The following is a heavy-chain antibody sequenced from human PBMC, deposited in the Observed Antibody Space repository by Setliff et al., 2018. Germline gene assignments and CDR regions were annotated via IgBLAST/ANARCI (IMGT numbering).Heavy chain of an antibody. CDR3: AKRRGGRGSSWFLDPDH. Sequence: GESLKISCAASGFTFSSYGMHWVRQAPGKGLEWVATIWSDGSNKYYGDSVKGRFTISRDNSKNTLYLQMNSLGADDTAIYYCAKRRGGRGSSWFLDPDHWGQGTVVTVSS. CDR1: GFTFSSYG. J-gene: IGHJ4*02. V-gene: IGHV3-33*03. CDR2: IWSDGSNK. D-gene: IGHD6-13*01.